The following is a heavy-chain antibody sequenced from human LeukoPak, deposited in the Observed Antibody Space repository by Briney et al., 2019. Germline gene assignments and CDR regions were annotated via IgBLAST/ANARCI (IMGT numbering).Heavy chain of an antibody. J-gene: IGHJ4*02. Sequence: GGSLRLSCVASGLTFSSHHMNWVRQTPGKGLESVATIKPDGSEKYYVDSVKGRFTISRDNAKSSLYLQMNSLRAEDTGVYFCARMSSYCDYWGQGTLVTISS. CDR3: ARMSSYCDY. CDR2: IKPDGSEK. D-gene: IGHD2-2*01. V-gene: IGHV3-7*01. CDR1: GLTFSSHH.